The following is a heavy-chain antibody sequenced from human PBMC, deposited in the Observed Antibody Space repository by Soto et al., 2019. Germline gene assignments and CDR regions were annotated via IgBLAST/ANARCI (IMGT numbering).Heavy chain of an antibody. CDR2: IFHSGST. CDR1: GGSISSGGYS. V-gene: IGHV4-30-2*05. CDR3: ARAGYCTSSSCYLFEY. D-gene: IGHD2-2*03. J-gene: IGHJ4*02. Sequence: LSLTCAVSGGSISSGGYSWSWIRQPPGKGLEWIGYIFHSGSTYYNPSLKSRVTISVDTSKNQFSLKLTSVTAADTAMYYCARAGYCTSSSCYLFEYWGQGTLVTVSS.